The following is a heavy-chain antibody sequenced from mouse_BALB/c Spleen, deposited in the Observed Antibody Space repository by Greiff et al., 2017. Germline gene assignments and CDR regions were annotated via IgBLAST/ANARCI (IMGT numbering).Heavy chain of an antibody. V-gene: IGHV1-7*01. CDR3: ARRDYYGSSYTAWFAY. D-gene: IGHD1-1*01. Sequence: QVQLQQSGAELAKPGASVKMSCKASGYTFTSYWMHWVKQRPGQGLEWIGYINPSTGYTEYNQKFKDKATLTADKSSSTAYMQLSSLTSEDSAVYYCARRDYYGSSYTAWFAYWGQGTLVTVAA. J-gene: IGHJ3*01. CDR1: GYTFTSYW. CDR2: INPSTGYT.